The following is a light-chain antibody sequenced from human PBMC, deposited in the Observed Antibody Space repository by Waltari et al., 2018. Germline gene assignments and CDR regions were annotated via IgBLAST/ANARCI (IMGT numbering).Light chain of an antibody. V-gene: IGLV1-40*01. CDR3: RSYDSTLSGSLV. J-gene: IGLJ3*02. CDR1: SSNIGAGYA. Sequence: QSVLTQPPSVSGAPGQRVTITCTGRSSNIGAGYAVHWYQKLPGPPTTPVITGSGKRPYGVPDRFSGSKSGTSASLAITGLQAEDEADYYCRSYDSTLSGSLVFGGGTKLTVL. CDR2: GSG.